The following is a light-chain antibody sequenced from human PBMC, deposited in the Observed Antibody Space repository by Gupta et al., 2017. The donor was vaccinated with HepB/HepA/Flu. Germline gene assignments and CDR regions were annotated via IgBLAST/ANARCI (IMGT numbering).Light chain of an antibody. J-gene: IGLJ2*01. CDR3: QTWGTGIHVV. Sequence: QLVLTQSPSASASLGASVKLTCTLSSGHSSYAFAWHQQQPEKGPRYLMKLNSDGSHSKGDGIPDRFSGSSSGAERYLTISSLQSEDEADYYCQTWGTGIHVVFGGGTKLTVL. CDR1: SGHSSYA. CDR2: LNSDGSH. V-gene: IGLV4-69*01.